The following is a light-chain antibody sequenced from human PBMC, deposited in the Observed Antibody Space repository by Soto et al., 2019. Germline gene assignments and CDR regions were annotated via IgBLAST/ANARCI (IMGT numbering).Light chain of an antibody. CDR1: QSISNW. CDR2: DAS. J-gene: IGKJ1*01. CDR3: KQYDSYSRS. Sequence: DIQMTQSPSTLSASVGDRVTITCRASQSISNWLAWYQQKPGKAPKLLIYDASSLESGVPSRFSGSGAGTEFTVTISSLQPDDFSTDYCKQYDSYSRSFGQGTKVEIK. V-gene: IGKV1-5*01.